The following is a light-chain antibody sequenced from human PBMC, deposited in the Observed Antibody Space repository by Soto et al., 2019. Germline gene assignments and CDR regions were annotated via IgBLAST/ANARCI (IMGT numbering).Light chain of an antibody. J-gene: IGKJ3*01. CDR1: QSVSSSF. V-gene: IGKV3-20*01. Sequence: EIVLTQSPGTLSLSPGERATISCRASQSVSSSFLAWYQQKPGKSPRLLIYGASSRATGNPDRFSGSGSGTDFTLTISRLEPEDFAVYFCQQYGSSVTFGPGTKVDI. CDR2: GAS. CDR3: QQYGSSVT.